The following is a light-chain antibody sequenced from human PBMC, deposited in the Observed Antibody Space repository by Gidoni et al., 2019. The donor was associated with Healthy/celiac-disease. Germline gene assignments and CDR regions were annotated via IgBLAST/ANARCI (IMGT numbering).Light chain of an antibody. J-gene: IGKJ4*01. CDR1: QSVLYSSNNKNY. Sequence: DIVLTQSPASLAVSLGERATINCKSSQSVLYSSNNKNYLAWYQQKPAQPPKLLIYWASTRESGVPDRFSGSGSGTDLTLTISSLQAEDVAVYYCQQYYSTPLTFGGXTKVEIK. CDR3: QQYYSTPLT. CDR2: WAS. V-gene: IGKV4-1*01.